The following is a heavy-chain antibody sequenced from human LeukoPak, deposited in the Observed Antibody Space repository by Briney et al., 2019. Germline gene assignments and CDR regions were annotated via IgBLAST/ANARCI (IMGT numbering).Heavy chain of an antibody. CDR1: GFTFSSYW. Sequence: GGSLRLSCAASGFTFSSYWMHWVRQAPGKGLVWVSRIYSDGSSTNYADSVKGRFTISRDNSKNTLYLQMNSLRAEDTAVYYCAKGSYYDFWSGRLSWGQGTLVTVSS. D-gene: IGHD3-3*01. V-gene: IGHV3-74*01. CDR3: AKGSYYDFWSGRLS. J-gene: IGHJ4*02. CDR2: IYSDGSST.